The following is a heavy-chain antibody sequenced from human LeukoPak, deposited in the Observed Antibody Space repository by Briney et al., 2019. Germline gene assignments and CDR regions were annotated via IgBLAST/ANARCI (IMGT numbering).Heavy chain of an antibody. CDR2: IIPIFGTA. D-gene: IGHD6-19*01. V-gene: IGHV1-69*13. CDR3: ARDPHNSGRYGHYMDV. CDR1: GGTFSNYA. J-gene: IGHJ6*03. Sequence: SVKVSCKASGGTFSNYAISWVRQAPGQGLEWMGGIIPIFGTANYAQKFQGRVTITADESTSTAYMELSSLRSEDTAVYYCARDPHNSGRYGHYMDVWGKGTTVTISS.